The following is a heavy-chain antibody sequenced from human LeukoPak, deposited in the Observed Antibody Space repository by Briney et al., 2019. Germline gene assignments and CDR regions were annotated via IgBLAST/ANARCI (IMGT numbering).Heavy chain of an antibody. CDR1: GFTFSSYS. Sequence: HAGGSLRLSCAASGFTFSSYSMSWVRQAPGKGLEWVSYISTGSHTIYYADSVKGRFTISRDNAKNSLYLQMNSLRDEDTAVYFCVNGYTYGQYWGQGTLVTVSS. D-gene: IGHD5-18*01. CDR2: ISTGSHTI. V-gene: IGHV3-48*02. CDR3: VNGYTYGQY. J-gene: IGHJ4*02.